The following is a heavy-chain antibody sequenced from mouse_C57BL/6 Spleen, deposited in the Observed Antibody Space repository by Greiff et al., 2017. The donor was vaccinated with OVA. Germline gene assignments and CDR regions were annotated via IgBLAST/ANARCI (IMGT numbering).Heavy chain of an antibody. D-gene: IGHD2-13*01. V-gene: IGHV1-7*01. CDR2: INPSSGYT. J-gene: IGHJ4*01. CDR3: ARRGDPYAMDY. Sequence: QVQLQQSGAELAKPGASVKLSCKASGYTFTSYWLHWVKQRPGQGLEWIGYINPSSGYTKYNQKFKDKATLTADKSSRTAYMQLSSLTYEDSAVYYCARRGDPYAMDYWGQGTSVTVSS. CDR1: GYTFTSYW.